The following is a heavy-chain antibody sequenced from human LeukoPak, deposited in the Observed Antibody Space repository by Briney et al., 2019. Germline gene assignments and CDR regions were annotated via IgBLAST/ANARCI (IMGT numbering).Heavy chain of an antibody. CDR1: GGSISSGGYN. Sequence: SQTLSLACTVSGGSISSGGYNWSWIRQHPGKGLECIGYIYYSGSTYYNPSLKSRVTISVDTSKNQFSLKLSSVTAADTAVYYCARGSYVGPTSGYFDYWGQGTLVTVSS. D-gene: IGHD1-26*01. V-gene: IGHV4-31*03. CDR2: IYYSGST. CDR3: ARGSYVGPTSGYFDY. J-gene: IGHJ4*02.